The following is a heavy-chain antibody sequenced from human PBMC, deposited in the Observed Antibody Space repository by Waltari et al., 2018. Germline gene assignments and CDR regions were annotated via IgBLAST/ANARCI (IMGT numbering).Heavy chain of an antibody. J-gene: IGHJ4*02. CDR3: ARQGGYYDSSGYYYYFDY. CDR2: IYHSGST. CDR1: GYSISSGYY. D-gene: IGHD3-22*01. Sequence: QVQLQESGPGLVKPSETLSLTCAVSGYSISSGYYWGWIRQPPGKGLEWIGSIYHSGSTYYNRSLKSRVTISVDTSKNQFSLKLSSVTAADTAVYYCARQGGYYDSSGYYYYFDYWGQGTLVTVSS. V-gene: IGHV4-38-2*01.